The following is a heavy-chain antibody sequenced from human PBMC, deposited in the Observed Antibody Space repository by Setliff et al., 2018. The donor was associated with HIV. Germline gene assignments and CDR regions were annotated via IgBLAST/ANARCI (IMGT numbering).Heavy chain of an antibody. CDR3: ARGARLLAAYSDRWDYFYMAV. D-gene: IGHD1-26*01. Sequence: SETLSLTCAVSGGSFTDYYWIWIRQPPGKGLEWIGEINHSGSTHYNPSLKSRFIISVDTCKNQFSLKVNSMTAADTAVYYCARGARLLAAYSDRWDYFYMAVWGKGTTVTVSS. V-gene: IGHV4-34*01. J-gene: IGHJ6*03. CDR2: INHSGST. CDR1: GGSFTDYY.